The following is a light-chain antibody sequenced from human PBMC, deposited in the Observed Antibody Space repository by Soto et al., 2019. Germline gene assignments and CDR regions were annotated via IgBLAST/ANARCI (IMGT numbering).Light chain of an antibody. CDR3: QQYFSYPWT. Sequence: AIRMTQSPSSFSASTGDRVTITCRASEGISSYLAWYQQKPGKPPKLLIYGASTLQTGVPSRFSGGGSGTDFTLTISGLQSEDFAIYNCQQYFSYPWTFGQGTEVEIK. CDR1: EGISSY. CDR2: GAS. J-gene: IGKJ1*01. V-gene: IGKV1-8*01.